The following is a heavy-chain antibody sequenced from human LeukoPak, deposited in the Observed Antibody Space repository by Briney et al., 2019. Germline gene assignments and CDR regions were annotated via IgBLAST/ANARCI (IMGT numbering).Heavy chain of an antibody. CDR1: GFTFSTFN. Sequence: PGWSLRLSCAASGFTFSTFNMHWVRQAPGKGLEWVAVFSSDGRSTFYAENVQGRFTLSRDNSKNTLSLQMNSLRAEDTAVYYCAKSYYYHSGSFDYWGQGTLVTVSS. D-gene: IGHD3-10*01. CDR3: AKSYYYHSGSFDY. CDR2: FSSDGRST. J-gene: IGHJ4*02. V-gene: IGHV3-30*18.